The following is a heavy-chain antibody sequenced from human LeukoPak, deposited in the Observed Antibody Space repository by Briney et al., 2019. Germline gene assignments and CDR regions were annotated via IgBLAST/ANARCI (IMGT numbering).Heavy chain of an antibody. V-gene: IGHV3-23*01. CDR3: AREGPRGNSQFDY. CDR2: ISGSGGST. CDR1: GFTFSSYA. D-gene: IGHD2/OR15-2a*01. Sequence: PGGSLRLSCAASGFTFSSYAMSWVRQAPGKGLEWVSAISGSGGSTYYTDSVKGRLTISRDNSKDTLFLQMNGLRAEDTAVYYCAREGPRGNSQFDYWGQGTLVTVSS. J-gene: IGHJ4*02.